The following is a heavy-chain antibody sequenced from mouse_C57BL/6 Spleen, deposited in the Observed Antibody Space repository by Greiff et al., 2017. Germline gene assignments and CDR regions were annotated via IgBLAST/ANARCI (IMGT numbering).Heavy chain of an antibody. D-gene: IGHD2-5*01. V-gene: IGHV1-82*01. CDR2: IYPGDGDT. CDR3: AREGHYSNYFDY. J-gene: IGHJ2*01. Sequence: QVQLQQSGPELVKPGASVKISCKASGYAFSSSWMNWVKQRPGKGLEWIGRIYPGDGDTNYNGKFKGKATLTADKPSSTAYLQLSSLTSEDSAVYFCAREGHYSNYFDYWGQGTTLTVSS. CDR1: GYAFSSSW.